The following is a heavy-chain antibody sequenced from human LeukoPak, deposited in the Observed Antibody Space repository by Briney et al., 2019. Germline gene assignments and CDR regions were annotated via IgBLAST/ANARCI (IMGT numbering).Heavy chain of an antibody. CDR1: GGSISSGRYY. CDR3: AREVAGTPWIDY. Sequence: SQTLSLTCTVSGGSISSGRYYWNWIRQPAGKGLEWIGRIYTSGSTNYNPSLKSRITISVDTSKNQFSLKLGSVTAADTAVYYCAREVAGTPWIDYWGQGTLVTVSS. CDR2: IYTSGST. J-gene: IGHJ4*02. D-gene: IGHD6-19*01. V-gene: IGHV4-61*02.